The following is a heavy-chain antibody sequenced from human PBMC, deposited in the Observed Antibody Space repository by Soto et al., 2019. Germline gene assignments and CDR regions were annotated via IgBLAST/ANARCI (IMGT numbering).Heavy chain of an antibody. CDR2: INHSGST. CDR3: DGIRDSVPVSAFLLNRSSDL. D-gene: IGHD3-9*01. Sequence: PKGKGLEWIGEINHSGSTNYNPSLKSRVTISVDTSKNQFSLKLSSVTAADTAVYYCDGIRDSVPVSAFLLNRSSDL. J-gene: IGHJ2*01. V-gene: IGHV4-34*01.